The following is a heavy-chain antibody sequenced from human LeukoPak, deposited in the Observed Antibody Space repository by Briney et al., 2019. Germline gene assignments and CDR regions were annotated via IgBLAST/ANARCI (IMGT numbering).Heavy chain of an antibody. CDR1: GGTFSSYA. D-gene: IGHD5-12*01. CDR3: ASPASYSGYEARRHFDY. V-gene: IGHV1-69*05. CDR2: IIPIFGTA. J-gene: IGHJ4*02. Sequence: SVKVSCKASGGTFSSYAISWVRQAPGQGLEWMGGIIPIFGTANYAQKFQGRVTITTEESTSTAYMELSSLRSEDTAVYYCASPASYSGYEARRHFDYWGQGTLVTVSS.